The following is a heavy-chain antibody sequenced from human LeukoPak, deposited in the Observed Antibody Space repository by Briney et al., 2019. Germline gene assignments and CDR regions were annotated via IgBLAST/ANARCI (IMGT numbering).Heavy chain of an antibody. Sequence: SETLSLTCAVYGGSFSGYYWSWIRQPPGKGLEWIGEINHSGSTNYNPSLKSRATISVDTSKNQFSLKLSSVTAADTAVYYCARGWPTTARRRAFDIWGQGTMVTVSS. J-gene: IGHJ3*02. CDR2: INHSGST. CDR3: ARGWPTTARRRAFDI. D-gene: IGHD4-17*01. CDR1: GGSFSGYY. V-gene: IGHV4-34*01.